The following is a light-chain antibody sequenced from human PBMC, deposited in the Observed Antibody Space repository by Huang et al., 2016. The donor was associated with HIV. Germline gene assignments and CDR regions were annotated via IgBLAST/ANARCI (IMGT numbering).Light chain of an antibody. Sequence: DIVMTQSPDSLSVSLGERATINCSSSQTLLSSSNNKNDLVWYQQKQRQPPKVLIYWASTRESGVPDRFSGSGYGTDFTLTINSLQAEDVAVYYCQQYYSSSITFGQGTRVEVK. CDR2: WAS. CDR1: QTLLSSSNNKND. V-gene: IGKV4-1*01. J-gene: IGKJ5*01. CDR3: QQYYSSSIT.